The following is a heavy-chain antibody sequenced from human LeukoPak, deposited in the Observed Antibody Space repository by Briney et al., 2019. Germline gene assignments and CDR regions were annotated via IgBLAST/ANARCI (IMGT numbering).Heavy chain of an antibody. Sequence: ASVKVSCKASGCTFTSYGISCVRQAPGQGLEWMGWISAYNGNTNYAQKLQGRVTMTTDTSTSTAYMELRSLRSDDTAVYCCARDRTNAGFDPWGQGTLVTVSS. V-gene: IGHV1-18*01. J-gene: IGHJ5*02. CDR2: ISAYNGNT. CDR3: ARDRTNAGFDP. CDR1: GCTFTSYG.